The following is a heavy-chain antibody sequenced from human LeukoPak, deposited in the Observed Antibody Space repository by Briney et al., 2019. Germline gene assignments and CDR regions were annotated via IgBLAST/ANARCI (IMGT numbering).Heavy chain of an antibody. J-gene: IGHJ3*02. V-gene: IGHV3-30*02. Sequence: GGSLRLSCVASGFSFSTYGMHWVRQAPGKGLEWVAFIRHDGSSKYYADSVKGRFTISRDSSKDTLYLQMNSLRTEDTAVYYCAKARGYSNAFDIWGQGTMVTVSS. CDR3: AKARGYSNAFDI. CDR1: GFSFSTYG. D-gene: IGHD3-22*01. CDR2: IRHDGSSK.